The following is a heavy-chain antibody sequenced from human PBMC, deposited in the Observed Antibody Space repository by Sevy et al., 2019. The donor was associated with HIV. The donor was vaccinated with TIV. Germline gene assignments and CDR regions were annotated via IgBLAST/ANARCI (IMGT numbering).Heavy chain of an antibody. CDR1: GGSFSGYY. Sequence: SETLSLTCAVYGGSFSGYYWSWIRQPPGKGLEWIGEINHSGSTNYNPSFKSRVTISVDTSKNQFSLKLSSVTAADTAVYYCALVGVNPMGAFDYCGQGTLVTVSS. CDR2: INHSGST. V-gene: IGHV4-34*01. D-gene: IGHD3-16*01. CDR3: ALVGVNPMGAFDY. J-gene: IGHJ4*02.